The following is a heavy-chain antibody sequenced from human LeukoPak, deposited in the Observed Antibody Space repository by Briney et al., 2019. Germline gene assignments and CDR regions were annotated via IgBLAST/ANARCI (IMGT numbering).Heavy chain of an antibody. V-gene: IGHV3-30-3*01. CDR1: GFTFSSYA. D-gene: IGHD6-13*01. Sequence: GGSLRLSCAASGFTFSSYAMHWVRQAPGKGLEWVAVISYDGSNKYYADSVKGRFSISRDNSKNTLYLQMNSLRAEDTAVYYCARAPIAAARGYYFDYWGQGTLVTVSS. CDR3: ARAPIAAARGYYFDY. J-gene: IGHJ4*02. CDR2: ISYDGSNK.